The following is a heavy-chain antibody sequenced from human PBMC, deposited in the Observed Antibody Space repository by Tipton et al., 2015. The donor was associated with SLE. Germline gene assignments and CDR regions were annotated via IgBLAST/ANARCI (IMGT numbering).Heavy chain of an antibody. V-gene: IGHV3-74*01. Sequence: SLRLSCAASGFRFGDYWMHWVRQAPGKGLVWVSRIISDGGGADYADSVKGRFTISRDHSNNTLYLQMDSLRSEDTAVYYCARDARYSSRRDFDSWGQGTLVTVSS. CDR3: ARDARYSSRRDFDS. CDR2: IISDGGGA. D-gene: IGHD6-13*01. CDR1: GFRFGDYW. J-gene: IGHJ4*02.